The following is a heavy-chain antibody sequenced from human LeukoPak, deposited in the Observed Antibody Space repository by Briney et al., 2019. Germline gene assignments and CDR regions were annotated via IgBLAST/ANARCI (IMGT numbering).Heavy chain of an antibody. V-gene: IGHV3-23*01. CDR1: GFTFGSYA. CDR3: AKYLGRITMIVVVITSGMDV. CDR2: ISGSGGST. Sequence: AGGSLRLSCAASGFTFGSYAMSWVRQAPGKGLEWVSAISGSGGSTYYADSVKGRFTISRDNSKNTLYLQMNSLRAEDTAVYYCAKYLGRITMIVVVITSGMDVWGQGTTVTVSS. D-gene: IGHD3-22*01. J-gene: IGHJ6*02.